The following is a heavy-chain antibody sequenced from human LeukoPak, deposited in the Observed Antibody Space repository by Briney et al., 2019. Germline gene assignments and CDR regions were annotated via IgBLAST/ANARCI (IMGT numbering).Heavy chain of an antibody. V-gene: IGHV1-24*01. J-gene: IGHJ4*02. Sequence: ASVKVSCKVSGYSVAELSMHWVRQAPGKGLEWMGGFDSDEEETIYAQKFQGRVTMTEDTSTDTAYMELNSLRSEDTAMYYCARDSRRTSSEGGGFDSWGQGTLVIVSS. CDR2: FDSDEEET. CDR1: GYSVAELS. CDR3: ARDSRRTSSEGGGFDS. D-gene: IGHD6-6*01.